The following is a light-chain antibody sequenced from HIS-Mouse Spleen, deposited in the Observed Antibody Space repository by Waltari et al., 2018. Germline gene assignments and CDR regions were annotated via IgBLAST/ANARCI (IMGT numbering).Light chain of an antibody. CDR3: YSTDSSGNHRV. J-gene: IGLJ2*01. CDR1: AFPKKY. Sequence: SYELTQPPPVSVSPGQTARIACSADAFPKKYAYWYQQKSGQAPVLVIYEDSKRPSGIPERFSGSSSGTMATLTISGAQVEDEADYYCYSTDSSGNHRVFGGGTKLTVL. V-gene: IGLV3-10*01. CDR2: EDS.